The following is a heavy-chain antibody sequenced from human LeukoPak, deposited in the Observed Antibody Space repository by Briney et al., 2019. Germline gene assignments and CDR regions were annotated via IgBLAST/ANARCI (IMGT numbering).Heavy chain of an antibody. CDR2: INHSGST. Sequence: SETLSLTCAVYGGSFRGYYWRWIRQPPGKGLEWIGEINHSGSTNYNPSLKSRVTISVDTSKNQFSLKLSSVTAADTAVYYCARDGPIPVAVYYYYGMDVWGQGTTVTVSS. D-gene: IGHD6-19*01. CDR1: GGSFRGYY. J-gene: IGHJ6*02. V-gene: IGHV4-34*01. CDR3: ARDGPIPVAVYYYYGMDV.